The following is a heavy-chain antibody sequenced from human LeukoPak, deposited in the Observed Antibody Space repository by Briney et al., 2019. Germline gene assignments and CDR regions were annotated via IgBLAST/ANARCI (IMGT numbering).Heavy chain of an antibody. CDR3: AKDKGNWFDP. Sequence: GGSLRLSCAASGFTFSSYGMHWVRQAPGKGLEWVAVISYDGSNKYYADSVKGRFTISRDNSKNMLYLQMNSLRAEDTAVYYCAKDKGNWFDPWGQGTLVTVSS. V-gene: IGHV3-30*18. J-gene: IGHJ5*02. CDR1: GFTFSSYG. CDR2: ISYDGSNK.